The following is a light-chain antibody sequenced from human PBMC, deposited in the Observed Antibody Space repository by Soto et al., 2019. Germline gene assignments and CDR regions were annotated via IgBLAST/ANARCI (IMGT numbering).Light chain of an antibody. CDR3: QQSHGT. CDR2: TIS. V-gene: IGKV1-39*01. CDR1: QIIRRY. J-gene: IGKJ1*01. Sequence: DIQMTQSPSSLSASVGDRVTITCRASQIIRRYLSWYQQKPGKIPKLLIYTISELQGGVPSRFSGSGSGTEFTLTISSLQPEDSATYYCQQSHGTFGQGTKVEV.